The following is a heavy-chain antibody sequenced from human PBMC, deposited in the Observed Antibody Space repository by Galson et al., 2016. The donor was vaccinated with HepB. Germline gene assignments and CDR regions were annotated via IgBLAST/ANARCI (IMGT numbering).Heavy chain of an antibody. CDR3: ARDLGYSYGTVGYFDL. J-gene: IGHJ2*01. Sequence: LSLTCTVSGGSVSSGNYYWSWIRQPPGKGLEWIANVYYSGITHYNPSLKSRVTISVDTSKNQFSLKLSSVTAADTAVYYCARDLGYSYGTVGYFDLWGRSTLVTVSS. D-gene: IGHD5-18*01. V-gene: IGHV4-61*01. CDR2: VYYSGIT. CDR1: GGSVSSGNYY.